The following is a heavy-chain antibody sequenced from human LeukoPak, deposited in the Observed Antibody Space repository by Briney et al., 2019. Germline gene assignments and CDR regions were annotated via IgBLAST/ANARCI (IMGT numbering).Heavy chain of an antibody. D-gene: IGHD3-22*01. CDR2: VSDSGGDT. V-gene: IGHV3-23*01. J-gene: IGHJ4*02. CDR3: AKRVYYDSSAEYFDY. Sequence: PGGSLRLSCAASGFTFSSYAMSWVRQAPGKGLEWVSAVSDSGGDTYYADSVKGRFTISRDNSKNTLYLQMNSLRAEDTAVYYCAKRVYYDSSAEYFDYSGQGTPFTVSS. CDR1: GFTFSSYA.